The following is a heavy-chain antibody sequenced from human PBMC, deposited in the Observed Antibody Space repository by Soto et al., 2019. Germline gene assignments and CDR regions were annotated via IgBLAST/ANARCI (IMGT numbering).Heavy chain of an antibody. J-gene: IGHJ6*03. CDR1: GGSISSYY. CDR3: ARRVAARQDYYYYYMDV. Sequence: PSETLSLTCTVSGGSISSYYWSWIRQPPGKGLEWIGYIYYSESTNYNPSLKSRVTISVDTSKNQFSLKLSSVTAADTAVYYCARRVAARQDYYYYYMDVWGKGTTVTVSS. D-gene: IGHD6-6*01. CDR2: IYYSEST. V-gene: IGHV4-59*08.